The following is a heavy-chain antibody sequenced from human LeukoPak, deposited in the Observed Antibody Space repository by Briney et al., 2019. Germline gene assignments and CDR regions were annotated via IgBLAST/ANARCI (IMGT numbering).Heavy chain of an antibody. D-gene: IGHD3-3*01. CDR2: ISSSSSTI. Sequence: GGSLRLSCRTSGFSLSDNAMHWVRQAPGKGLEWVSYISSSSSTIYYADSVKGRFTISRDNAKNSLYLQMNSLRAEDTAVYYCARDHDFWSGSTYYYYYYMDVWGKGTTVTVSS. CDR3: ARDHDFWSGSTYYYYYYMDV. J-gene: IGHJ6*03. CDR1: GFSLSDNA. V-gene: IGHV3-48*04.